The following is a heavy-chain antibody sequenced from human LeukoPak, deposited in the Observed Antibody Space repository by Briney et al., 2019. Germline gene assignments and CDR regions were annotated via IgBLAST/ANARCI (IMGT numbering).Heavy chain of an antibody. Sequence: GGSLRLSCAASGFTFSSYAMTWVRQAPGKGPEWVSSIHAGGDFTYYADSVRGRFTVSRDNSKSSLYLQMNGLRAEDTALYYCAKDPNGDYVGAFDMWGQGTMVTVSS. CDR1: GFTFSSYA. D-gene: IGHD4-17*01. V-gene: IGHV3-23*01. CDR3: AKDPNGDYVGAFDM. CDR2: IHAGGDFT. J-gene: IGHJ3*02.